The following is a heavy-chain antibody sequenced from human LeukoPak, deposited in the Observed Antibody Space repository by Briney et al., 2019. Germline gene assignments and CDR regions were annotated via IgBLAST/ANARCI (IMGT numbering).Heavy chain of an antibody. CDR2: IYYSGST. D-gene: IGHD3-10*01. Sequence: SETLSLTCTVSGGSISSGGYYWSWIRQHPGKGLEWIVYIYYSGSTYYNPSLKSRVTISVDTSKNQFSLKLSSVTAADTAVYYCARVNYYGSGSYQYYFDYWGQGTLVTVSS. CDR1: GGSISSGGYY. V-gene: IGHV4-31*03. J-gene: IGHJ4*02. CDR3: ARVNYYGSGSYQYYFDY.